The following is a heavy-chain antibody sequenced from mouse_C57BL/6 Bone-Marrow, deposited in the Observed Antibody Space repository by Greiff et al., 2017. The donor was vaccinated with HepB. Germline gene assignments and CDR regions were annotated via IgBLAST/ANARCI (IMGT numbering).Heavy chain of an antibody. J-gene: IGHJ1*03. Sequence: QVQLQQPGAELVKPGASVKLSCKASGYTFTSYWMHWVKQRPGQGLEWIGMIHPNSGSTNYNEKFKSKATLTVDQSSSTAYMQLISLTSEDSAVYYCAGDYYGSSYRWYFDVGGTGTTVTVSS. V-gene: IGHV1-64*01. D-gene: IGHD1-1*01. CDR2: IHPNSGST. CDR1: GYTFTSYW. CDR3: AGDYYGSSYRWYFDV.